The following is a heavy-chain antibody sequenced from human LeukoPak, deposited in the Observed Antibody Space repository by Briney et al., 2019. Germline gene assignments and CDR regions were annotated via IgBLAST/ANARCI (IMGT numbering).Heavy chain of an antibody. J-gene: IGHJ5*02. V-gene: IGHV4-4*02. D-gene: IGHD3-22*01. Sequence: PSETLSLTCAVSGGSITRTNWWTWVRQPPGKGQEWSGEVYHNGRTNYNPSLQSRITISVDKSKNQFSLNLTSVTAADTAIYYCARDWDGRDSDRSGYYPRWFDPWGQGALVTVSS. CDR3: ARDWDGRDSDRSGYYPRWFDP. CDR2: VYHNGRT. CDR1: GGSITRTNW.